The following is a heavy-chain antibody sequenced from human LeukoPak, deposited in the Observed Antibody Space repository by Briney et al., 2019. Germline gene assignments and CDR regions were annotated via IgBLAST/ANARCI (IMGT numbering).Heavy chain of an antibody. J-gene: IGHJ5*02. Sequence: GGSLRLSCAASGITFGNNWMHWVRQGPGKGLVWISRINSDGGGAIYADSVKGRFTVSRDNAKNTLYLQMNSLRAEDRAVYYCARDVPHNWFDTWGQGTLVTVSS. CDR1: GITFGNNW. V-gene: IGHV3-74*01. CDR2: INSDGGGA. CDR3: ARDVPHNWFDT.